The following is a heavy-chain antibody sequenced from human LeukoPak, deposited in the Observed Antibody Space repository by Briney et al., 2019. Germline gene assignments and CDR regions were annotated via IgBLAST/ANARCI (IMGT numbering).Heavy chain of an antibody. V-gene: IGHV3-66*01. CDR3: TTDPYDFWTHGP. Sequence: GGSLRLSCAASGFTVSSNYMSWVRQAPGKGLEWVSVIYSGGSTYYADSVKGRFTISRDNSKNTLYLQMNSLKTEDTAVYYCTTDPYDFWTHGPWGQGTLVTVSS. D-gene: IGHD3-3*01. J-gene: IGHJ5*02. CDR1: GFTVSSNY. CDR2: IYSGGST.